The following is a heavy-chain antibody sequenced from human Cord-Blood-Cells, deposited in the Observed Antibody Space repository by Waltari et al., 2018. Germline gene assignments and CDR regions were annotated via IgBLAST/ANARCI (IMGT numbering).Heavy chain of an antibody. D-gene: IGHD6-13*01. CDR1: GGSFSGYY. J-gene: IGHJ4*02. Sequence: QVQLQQWGAGLLKPSETLSLTCAVYGGSFSGYYCSWIRQPPGKGLEWIGEINHSGSTNYNPSLKSRVTISVDTSKNQFSLKLSSVTAADTAVYYCASARIAAAGTFDYWGQGTLVTVSS. CDR2: INHSGST. V-gene: IGHV4-34*01. CDR3: ASARIAAAGTFDY.